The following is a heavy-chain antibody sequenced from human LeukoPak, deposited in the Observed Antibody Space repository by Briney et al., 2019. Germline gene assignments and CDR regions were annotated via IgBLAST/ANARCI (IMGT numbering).Heavy chain of an antibody. J-gene: IGHJ3*02. CDR3: ARERGMVGGIDI. D-gene: IGHD1-26*01. Sequence: SETLSLTCTVSGGSISSSYWSWIRQPPGKGLEWIGYLYYSGSTNYNPSLKSRVTISIDTSKNQFSLKLTSVTAADTAVYYCARERGMVGGIDIWGQGTMVTVSS. CDR2: LYYSGST. CDR1: GGSISSSY. V-gene: IGHV4-59*01.